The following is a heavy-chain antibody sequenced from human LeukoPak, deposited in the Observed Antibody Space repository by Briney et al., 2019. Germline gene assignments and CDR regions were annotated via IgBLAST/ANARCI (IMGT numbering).Heavy chain of an antibody. V-gene: IGHV3-21*01. CDR1: GFTVSSNY. CDR3: ARDHSSSGMDV. J-gene: IGHJ6*02. Sequence: GGSLRLSCAASGFTVSSNYMSWVRQGRGKGLEWVSSISSSSSYIYYVDSVKGRFTISRDNAKNSLYLQMNSLRAEDTAVYYCARDHSSSGMDVWGQGTTVTVSS. CDR2: ISSSSSYI.